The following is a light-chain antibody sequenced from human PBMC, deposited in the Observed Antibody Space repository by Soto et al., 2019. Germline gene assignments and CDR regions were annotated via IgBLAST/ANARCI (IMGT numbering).Light chain of an antibody. CDR1: QDISNY. J-gene: IGKJ3*01. CDR3: QQYDNLPPVT. Sequence: DIQMTQSPSSLSASVGDRVTITCQASQDISNYLNWYQQKPGKAPKLLIYDASNLETGVPSRFSGSGSGTDFTFTISSLQPKDIATYYCQQYDNLPPVTCGPGTKVDIK. V-gene: IGKV1-33*01. CDR2: DAS.